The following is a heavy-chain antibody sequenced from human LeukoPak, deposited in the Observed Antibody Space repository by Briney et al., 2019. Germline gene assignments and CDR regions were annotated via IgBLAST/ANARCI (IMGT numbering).Heavy chain of an antibody. V-gene: IGHV3-23*01. J-gene: IGHJ4*02. CDR3: AKKFSSTSSHPDY. CDR2: ISGSGGST. D-gene: IGHD2-2*01. CDR1: GFTFSSYA. Sequence: GGALRLSCAASGFTFSSYAMSWVRQAPGKGLEWVSAISGSGGSTYYADSVKGRFTISRDNSKNTLYLQMNSLRAEDTAVYYCAKKFSSTSSHPDYWGQGTLVTVSS.